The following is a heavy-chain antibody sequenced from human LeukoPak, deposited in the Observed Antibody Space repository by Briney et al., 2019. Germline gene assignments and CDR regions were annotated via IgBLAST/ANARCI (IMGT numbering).Heavy chain of an antibody. CDR1: GFIVSSNY. CDR2: IYSGGST. CDR3: AKDKLGRVVTHKNYFDY. V-gene: IGHV3-53*01. D-gene: IGHD3-22*01. J-gene: IGHJ4*02. Sequence: GGSLRLSCAASGFIVSSNYMSWVRQAPGKGLEWVSVIYSGGSTYYADSVRGRFTISRDSSKNTLYLQMTSLRAEDTAVYYCAKDKLGRVVTHKNYFDYWGQGTLVTVSS.